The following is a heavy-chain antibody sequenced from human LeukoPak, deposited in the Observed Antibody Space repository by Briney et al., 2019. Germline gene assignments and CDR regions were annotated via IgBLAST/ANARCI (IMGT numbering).Heavy chain of an antibody. Sequence: GGSLRLSCAASGFTFSSYAMSWVRQAPGKGLEWVSAISGSGGSTYYADSVKGRFTISRDNSKNTLYLQMNSLRAEDTAVYYCAKVGLSGYGGYWYFDLWGRGNLVNVSS. J-gene: IGHJ2*01. D-gene: IGHD5-12*01. CDR2: ISGSGGST. V-gene: IGHV3-23*01. CDR3: AKVGLSGYGGYWYFDL. CDR1: GFTFSSYA.